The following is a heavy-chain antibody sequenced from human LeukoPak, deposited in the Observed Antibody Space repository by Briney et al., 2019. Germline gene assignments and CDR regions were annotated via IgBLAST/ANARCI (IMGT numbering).Heavy chain of an antibody. J-gene: IGHJ6*04. CDR2: ISGSGGST. D-gene: IGHD3-10*02. CDR1: GFTFSSYA. Sequence: GGSLRLSCAASGFTFSSYAMSWVRQAPGKGLEWVSAISGSGGSTYYADSVKGRFTISRDNSKNTLYLQMNSLRAEDTAVYYRAELGIAMIGGVWGKGTTVTISS. V-gene: IGHV3-23*01. CDR3: AELGIAMIGGV.